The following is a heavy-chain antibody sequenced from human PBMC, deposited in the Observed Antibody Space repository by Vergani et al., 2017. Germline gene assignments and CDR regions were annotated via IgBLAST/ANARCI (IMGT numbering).Heavy chain of an antibody. V-gene: IGHV3-48*03. Sequence: EVQLVESGGGLVQPGGSLRLSCAASGFTFSSYEMNWVRQAPGKGLEWVSYISSSGSTIYYADSVKGRFTISRDNAKNSLYLQRNSLRAEDTAVYYCAGTLDADFYYYGMDVWRQGTTVTVSS. J-gene: IGHJ6*02. CDR3: AGTLDADFYYYGMDV. CDR1: GFTFSSYE. CDR2: ISSSGSTI. D-gene: IGHD3-3*01.